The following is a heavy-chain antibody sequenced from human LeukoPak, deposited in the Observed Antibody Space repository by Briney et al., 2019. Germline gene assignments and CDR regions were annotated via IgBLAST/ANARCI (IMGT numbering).Heavy chain of an antibody. CDR2: ISSSSYI. Sequence: PGGSLRLSCAASGFTFSSYSMNWVRQAPGKGLEWVSSISSSSYIYYADSVKGRFTISRDNAKNSLYLQMNSLRAEDTAVYYCARMDWNYDCFDYWGQGTLVTVSS. CDR1: GFTFSSYS. V-gene: IGHV3-21*01. D-gene: IGHD1-7*01. CDR3: ARMDWNYDCFDY. J-gene: IGHJ4*02.